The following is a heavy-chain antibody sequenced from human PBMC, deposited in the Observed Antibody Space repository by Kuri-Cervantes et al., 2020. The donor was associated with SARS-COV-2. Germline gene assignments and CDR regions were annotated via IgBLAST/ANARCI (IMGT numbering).Heavy chain of an antibody. V-gene: IGHV3-7*05. D-gene: IGHD4-17*01. Sequence: GESLKTSCAASGFTFSSYCMSWGRQAPGKGREWVANIKQDGSEKYYVDSVEGRFTISRDNAKNSLYLQMNSLSAEDTAVYYCARDGRAVTSPRSDYWGQGTLVTVSS. CDR2: IKQDGSEK. CDR1: GFTFSSYC. J-gene: IGHJ4*02. CDR3: ARDGRAVTSPRSDY.